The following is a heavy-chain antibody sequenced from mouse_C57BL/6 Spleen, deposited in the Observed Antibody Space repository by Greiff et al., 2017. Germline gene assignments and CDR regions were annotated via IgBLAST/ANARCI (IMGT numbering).Heavy chain of an antibody. D-gene: IGHD2-1*01. CDR2: IDPEDGET. J-gene: IGHJ3*01. CDR1: GFNIKDYY. CDR3: ARGAYGNPFAY. V-gene: IGHV14-2*01. Sequence: VQLQQSGAELVKPGASVKLSCTASGFNIKDYYMHWVKQRTEQGLEWIGRIDPEDGETKYAPKFQGKATITADTSSNTAYLQLSSLTSEDTAVYYCARGAYGNPFAYWGQGTLVTVSA.